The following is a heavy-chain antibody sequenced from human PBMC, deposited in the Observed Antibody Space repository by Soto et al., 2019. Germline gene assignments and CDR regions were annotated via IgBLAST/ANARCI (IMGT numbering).Heavy chain of an antibody. J-gene: IGHJ4*02. Sequence: SETLSLTCTVSGGSISSYYWSWIRQPPGKGLEWIGYMYYSGSTYYNPSLKSRVTISVDTSKNQFSLKLSSVTAADTAVYYCASAPIAAAGTKIDYWGQGTLVTVSS. CDR1: GGSISSYY. V-gene: IGHV4-59*06. CDR3: ASAPIAAAGTKIDY. D-gene: IGHD6-13*01. CDR2: MYYSGST.